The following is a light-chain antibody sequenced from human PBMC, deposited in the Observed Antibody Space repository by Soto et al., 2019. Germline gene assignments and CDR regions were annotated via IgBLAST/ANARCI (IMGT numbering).Light chain of an antibody. Sequence: EIVLTQSPATLSLSPGERATSSGGAGRRLTANLPWYQQKPDQAPRLLIYDASNRATGIPARFSGSGSGTDFTLTISSLEPEDFAVYYCHQRSTWPFTFGPGTKVDIK. CDR3: HQRSTWPFT. J-gene: IGKJ3*01. CDR1: RRLTAN. V-gene: IGKV3-11*01. CDR2: DAS.